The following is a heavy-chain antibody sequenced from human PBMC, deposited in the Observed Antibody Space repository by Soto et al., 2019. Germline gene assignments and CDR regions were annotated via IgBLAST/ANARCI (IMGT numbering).Heavy chain of an antibody. CDR1: GVTVSSYG. D-gene: IGHD2-2*01. CDR3: AKADVVPAADDAFDI. Sequence: GALRLSCAAAGVTVSSYGRHWVRQAPGKGLEWVAVISYDGSNKYYADSVKGRFTISRDNSKNTLYLQMNSLRAEDTAVYYCAKADVVPAADDAFDIWGQGTMVTVPS. V-gene: IGHV3-30*18. CDR2: ISYDGSNK. J-gene: IGHJ3*02.